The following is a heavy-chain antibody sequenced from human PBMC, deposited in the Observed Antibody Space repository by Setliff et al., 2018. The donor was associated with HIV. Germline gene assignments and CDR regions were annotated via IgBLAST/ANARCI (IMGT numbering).Heavy chain of an antibody. CDR1: GGSFSGYY. D-gene: IGHD2-21*01. J-gene: IGHJ3*01. V-gene: IGHV4-34*01. CDR2: INHSGST. Sequence: PSETLSLTCAVYGGSFSGYYWSWIRQPPGKGLEWIGEINHSGSTNYNPSPKSRVSMSVDTSKNQFSLRLSSVTAADTAVYYCARRSIVVVWGQGTMVTVSS. CDR3: ARRSIVVV.